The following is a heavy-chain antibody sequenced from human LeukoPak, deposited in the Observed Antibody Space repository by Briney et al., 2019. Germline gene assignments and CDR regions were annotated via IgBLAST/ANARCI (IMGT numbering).Heavy chain of an antibody. CDR3: ARTTSTYYYGSGSYSRTAYYYYYGMDV. CDR2: INSDGSWT. J-gene: IGHJ6*02. CDR1: GDYW. D-gene: IGHD3-10*01. Sequence: GGSLRLSCAASGDYWMHWVRQAPGKGLVWVSHINSDGSWTSYADSVKGRFTISRDNAKNTLYLQMNSLRAEDTAVYYCARTTSTYYYGSGSYSRTAYYYYYGMDVWGQGTTVTVSS. V-gene: IGHV3-74*01.